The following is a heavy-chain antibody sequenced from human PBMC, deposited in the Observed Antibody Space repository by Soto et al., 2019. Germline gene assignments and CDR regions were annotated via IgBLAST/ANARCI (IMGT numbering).Heavy chain of an antibody. V-gene: IGHV4-34*01. Sequence: SETRSRSCAVYGGSFSCYYWSWSRQPPGKGLEWIGEINHSGSTNYNPSLKSRVTISVDTSKNQFSLKLSSVTAADTAVYYCARGFSIILRYTPGGNAFDYWGQGTLVTVSS. CDR1: GGSFSCYY. D-gene: IGHD3-9*01. CDR2: INHSGST. J-gene: IGHJ4*02. CDR3: ARGFSIILRYTPGGNAFDY.